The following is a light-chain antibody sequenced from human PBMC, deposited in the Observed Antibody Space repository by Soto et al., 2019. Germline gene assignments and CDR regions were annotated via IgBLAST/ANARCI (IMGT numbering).Light chain of an antibody. CDR3: SSYTSRATVV. CDR1: SSDVGGYNY. J-gene: IGLJ3*02. CDR2: DVS. Sequence: QSVLTQPASVSGSPGQSITISCTGTSSDVGGYNYVSWYQHHPGKAPKLMIYDVSNRPSGVSNRFSGSKSGNTASLTISGVQAEDEASYYCSSYTSRATVVSGGGTKLTVL. V-gene: IGLV2-14*03.